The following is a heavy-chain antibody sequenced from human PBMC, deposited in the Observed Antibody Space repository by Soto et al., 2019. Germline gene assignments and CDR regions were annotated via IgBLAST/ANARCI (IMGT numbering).Heavy chain of an antibody. V-gene: IGHV1-69*06. CDR1: GGTFSSYA. CDR2: IIPIFGTA. CDR3: ARAPNYDILTGYYKSTNYYGMDV. J-gene: IGHJ6*02. Sequence: GASVKVSCKASGGTFSSYAISWVRQAPGQGLEWMGGIIPIFGTANYAQKFQGRVTITADKSTSTAYMELSSLRSEDTAVYYCARAPNYDILTGYYKSTNYYGMDVWGQGTTVTVSS. D-gene: IGHD3-9*01.